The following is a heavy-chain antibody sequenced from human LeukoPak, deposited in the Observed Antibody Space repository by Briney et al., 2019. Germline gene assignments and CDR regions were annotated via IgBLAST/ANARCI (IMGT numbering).Heavy chain of an antibody. CDR2: IYRGGST. V-gene: IGHV3-53*01. D-gene: IGHD2/OR15-2a*01. CDR3: ARDLSYYGRDV. J-gene: IGHJ6*02. Sequence: GGSLRLSCAASGFTVSSNYMSWVRQAPGKGLEWVSVIYRGGSTYYADSVKGRFTISRDNSKNTLYLQMNSLRAEDTAVYYCARDLSYYGRDVWGQGTTVTVSS. CDR1: GFTVSSNY.